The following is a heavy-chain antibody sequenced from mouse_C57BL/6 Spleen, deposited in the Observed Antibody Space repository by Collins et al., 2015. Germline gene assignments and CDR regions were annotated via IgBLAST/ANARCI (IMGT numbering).Heavy chain of an antibody. CDR2: IHPSDSDT. J-gene: IGHJ1*03. D-gene: IGHD1-1*01. V-gene: IGHV1-74*01. Sequence: GQGLEWIGRIHPSDSDTNYNQKFKGKATLTVDKSSSTAYMQLSSLTSEDSAVYYCANYGSSSYWYFDVWGTGTTVTVSS. CDR3: ANYGSSSYWYFDV.